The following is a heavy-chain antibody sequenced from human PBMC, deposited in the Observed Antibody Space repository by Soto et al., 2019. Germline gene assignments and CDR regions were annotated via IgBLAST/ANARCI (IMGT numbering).Heavy chain of an antibody. Sequence: GGSLRLSCAASGFTFSIYAMSWIRQAPGKGLEWVSYISSSISYTDYADSVKGRFTISRDNAKNSLYLQMNSLRAEDTAVYYCARYIYGYVDYWGQGTLVTVSS. CDR3: ARYIYGYVDY. CDR2: ISSSISYT. J-gene: IGHJ4*02. CDR1: GFTFSIYA. D-gene: IGHD5-18*01. V-gene: IGHV3-11*06.